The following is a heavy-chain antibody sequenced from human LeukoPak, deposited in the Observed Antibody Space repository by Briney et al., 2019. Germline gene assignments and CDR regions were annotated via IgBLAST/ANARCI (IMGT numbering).Heavy chain of an antibody. CDR3: VKGDEDSPMNFYH. V-gene: IGHV3-43*01. D-gene: IGHD5-18*01. CDR1: GFIFDDFT. Sequence: TGGSLRLSCVASGFIFDDFTLHWVRQAPGKGLEWVSLINWDGGSTYYAGSVKGRFTVSRDNSKNSLYLQMNSLRPEDTAFYYCVKGDEDSPMNFYHWGQGTLVTVSS. CDR2: INWDGGST. J-gene: IGHJ4*02.